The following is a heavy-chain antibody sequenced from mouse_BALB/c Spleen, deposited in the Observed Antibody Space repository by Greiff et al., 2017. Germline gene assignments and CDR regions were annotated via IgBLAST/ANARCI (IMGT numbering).Heavy chain of an antibody. V-gene: IGHV14-3*02. CDR2: IDPANGNT. D-gene: IGHD2-1*01. J-gene: IGHJ4*01. CDR1: GFNIKDTY. CDR3: ARSYYGNYVDAMDY. Sequence: EVKLMESGAELVKPGASVKLSCTASGFNIKDTYMHWVKQRPEQGLEWIGRIDPANGNTKYDPKFQGKATITADTSSNTAYLQLSSLTSEDTAVYYCARSYYGNYVDAMDYWGQGTSVTVSS.